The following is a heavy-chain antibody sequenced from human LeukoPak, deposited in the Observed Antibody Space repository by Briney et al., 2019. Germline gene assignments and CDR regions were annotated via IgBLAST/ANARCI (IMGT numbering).Heavy chain of an antibody. CDR2: IYPGDSNT. Sequence: GGSLKISCQTSGYMFSNYGIGWVRQIPGKSLEWMGLIYPGDSNTRYSPSFQGQVTFSADKSTNTAYVQWSSLKASDTAMYYCARHKSDAPMTYHFDYWGQGTRVTVSS. J-gene: IGHJ4*02. V-gene: IGHV5-51*01. CDR1: GYMFSNYG. CDR3: ARHKSDAPMTYHFDY. D-gene: IGHD5-18*01.